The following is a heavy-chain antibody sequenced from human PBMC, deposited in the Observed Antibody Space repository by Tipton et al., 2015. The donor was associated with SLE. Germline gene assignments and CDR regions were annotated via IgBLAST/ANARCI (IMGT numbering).Heavy chain of an antibody. CDR1: GGSISSGSYY. CDR3: ARVFVGV. J-gene: IGHJ6*02. Sequence: TLSLTCTVSGGSISSGSYYWTWVRQPAGKRLEWIGHIYTSGYTNYNPSLKSRVTISVDTSKNQFSLKLSSVTAADTAVYYCARVFVGVWGQGTTVTVSS. D-gene: IGHD3-3*01. CDR2: IYTSGYT. V-gene: IGHV4-61*09.